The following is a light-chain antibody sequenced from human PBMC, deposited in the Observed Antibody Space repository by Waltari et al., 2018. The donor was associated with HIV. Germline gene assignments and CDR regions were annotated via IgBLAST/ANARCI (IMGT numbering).Light chain of an antibody. V-gene: IGLV2-11*01. Sequence: QSALTQPRSVSGSPGQPVTISCTATSSDVGGYNYVSWYQQHPGKAPKRMIYDVNKRPSGVPDRFAGSKSGNTASLTISGLQTEDEADYYCYSYAGSYTSVFGTGTTVTVL. CDR2: DVN. CDR1: SSDVGGYNY. CDR3: YSYAGSYTSV. J-gene: IGLJ1*01.